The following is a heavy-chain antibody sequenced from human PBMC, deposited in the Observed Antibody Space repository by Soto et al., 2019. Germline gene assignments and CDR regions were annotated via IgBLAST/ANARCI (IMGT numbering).Heavy chain of an antibody. CDR2: ISYDGSNK. D-gene: IGHD6-6*01. J-gene: IGHJ6*02. Sequence: QVQLVESGGGVVQPGRSLRLSCAASGFTFSSYGMHWVRQAPGKGLEWVAVISYDGSNKYYADSVKDRFTISRDNSKNTLYLQMNSLRAEDTAVYYCAKGGSSIYPYYYYGMDVWGQGTTVTVSS. CDR1: GFTFSSYG. V-gene: IGHV3-30*18. CDR3: AKGGSSIYPYYYYGMDV.